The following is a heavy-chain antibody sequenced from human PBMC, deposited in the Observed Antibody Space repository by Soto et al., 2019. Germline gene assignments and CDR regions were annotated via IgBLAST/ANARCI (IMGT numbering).Heavy chain of an antibody. J-gene: IGHJ4*02. Sequence: SETLSLTCTVSGGSITSGGYYWSWIRQHPGKGLEWIGYIDYSGSTDYNPSLKSRVTISVDTSKNLFSLKVSSVTAADTAVYYCARAPRYFDILTGSYYFDYWGQGALVTVSS. CDR2: IDYSGST. CDR1: GGSITSGGYY. CDR3: ARAPRYFDILTGSYYFDY. D-gene: IGHD3-9*01. V-gene: IGHV4-31*03.